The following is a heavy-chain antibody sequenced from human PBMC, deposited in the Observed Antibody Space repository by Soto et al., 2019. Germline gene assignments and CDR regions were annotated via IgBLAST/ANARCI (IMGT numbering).Heavy chain of an antibody. Sequence: SETLSLTCTVSGGSISSGGYYWSWIRQHPGKGLEWIGYIYYSGSTYYNPSLKSRVTIPVDTSKNQFSLKLSSVTAADTAVYYCARGETYYYDSSGYFWFDPWGQGTLVTVSS. CDR1: GGSISSGGYY. V-gene: IGHV4-31*02. CDR3: ARGETYYYDSSGYFWFDP. CDR2: IYYSGST. J-gene: IGHJ5*02. D-gene: IGHD3-22*01.